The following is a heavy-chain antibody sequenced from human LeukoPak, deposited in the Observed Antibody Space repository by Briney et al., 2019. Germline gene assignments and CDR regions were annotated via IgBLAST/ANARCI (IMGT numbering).Heavy chain of an antibody. J-gene: IGHJ5*02. CDR2: MKEDGGEI. Sequence: GGSLRLSCAASGFPFSNYWMSWVRQAPGKGMEWVANMKEDGGEINYVDSVKGRFTISRDNAKNSLYLHMNSLRVEDTAVYYCARDRGYSTFDNWGQGTLVTVSS. D-gene: IGHD4-23*01. CDR3: ARDRGYSTFDN. CDR1: GFPFSNYW. V-gene: IGHV3-7*01.